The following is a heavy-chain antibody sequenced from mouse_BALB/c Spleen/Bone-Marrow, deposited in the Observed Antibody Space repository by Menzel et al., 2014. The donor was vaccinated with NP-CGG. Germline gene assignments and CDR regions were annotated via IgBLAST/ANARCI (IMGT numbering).Heavy chain of an antibody. V-gene: IGHV1-20*02. Sequence: EVQLQQSGPELVKPGASVKISCKASGYSFTGYFMNWVMQSHGKSLEWIGRINPYNGDTFYNQKFKGKATLTVDKSSSTANMELRSLASEDYAVYYCARGGLLRAMDYWGQGTSVTVSS. J-gene: IGHJ4*01. CDR1: GYSFTGYF. CDR3: ARGGLLRAMDY. CDR2: INPYNGDT. D-gene: IGHD1-1*01.